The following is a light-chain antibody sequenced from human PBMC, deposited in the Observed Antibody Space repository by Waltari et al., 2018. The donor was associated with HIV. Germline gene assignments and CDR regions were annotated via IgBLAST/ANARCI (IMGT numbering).Light chain of an antibody. Sequence: QSALTQPASVSGSPGQSITISCFGTSRDIGAYDYVSWYQQRPGKAPRVMIYDVSNRPSGVPVRCSGSKSGDSSSLTISGLQAEDEAHYHCCAYSSDNTPVFGGGTRLTVL. CDR1: SRDIGAYDY. J-gene: IGLJ3*02. CDR3: CAYSSDNTPV. CDR2: DVS. V-gene: IGLV2-14*03.